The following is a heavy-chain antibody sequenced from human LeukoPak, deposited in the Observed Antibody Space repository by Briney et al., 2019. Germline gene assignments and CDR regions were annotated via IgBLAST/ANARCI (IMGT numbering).Heavy chain of an antibody. V-gene: IGHV4-39*07. CDR3: ARDAPVVGELGYMDV. CDR2: IYYSGST. Sequence: SETLSLTCTASGGSISSSSYYWGWIRQPPGKGLEWIGSIYYSGSTYYNPSLKSRFTISVDTSMNPFSLKLSSVTAADTAVYYCARDAPVVGELGYMDVWGKGTTVTVSS. D-gene: IGHD3-10*01. CDR1: GGSISSSSYY. J-gene: IGHJ6*03.